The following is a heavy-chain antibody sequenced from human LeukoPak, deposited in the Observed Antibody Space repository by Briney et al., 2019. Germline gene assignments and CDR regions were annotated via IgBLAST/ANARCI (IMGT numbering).Heavy chain of an antibody. CDR2: IIPIFGTA. CDR3: ASGQVDCSGGSCYIIDY. Sequence: SVTVSCTASGGTFSSYAISWVRQAPGQGLEWMGGIIPIFGTANYAQKFQGRVTITADESTSTAYMELSSLRSEDTAVYYCASGQVDCSGGSCYIIDYWGQGTLVTVSS. V-gene: IGHV1-69*01. J-gene: IGHJ4*02. CDR1: GGTFSSYA. D-gene: IGHD2-15*01.